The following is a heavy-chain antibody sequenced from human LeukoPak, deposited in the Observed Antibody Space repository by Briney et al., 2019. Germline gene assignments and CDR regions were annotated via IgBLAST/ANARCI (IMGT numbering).Heavy chain of an antibody. J-gene: IGHJ4*02. CDR1: GGSISSYY. Sequence: PETLSLTCTVSGGSISSYYWSWVRQPPGKGLEWIGYIYYTGSTNYNHSLKSRVTISVDTSKNQFSLKVRSVTAADTAVYYCAALWFGDPETPHDYWGQGNLVPVSS. CDR3: AALWFGDPETPHDY. CDR2: IYYTGST. D-gene: IGHD3-10*01. V-gene: IGHV4-59*01.